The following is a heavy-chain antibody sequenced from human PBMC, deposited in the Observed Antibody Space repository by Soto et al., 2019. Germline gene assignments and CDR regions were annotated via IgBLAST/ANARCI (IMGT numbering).Heavy chain of an antibody. CDR2: IYPGDSDT. D-gene: IGHD2-8*02. V-gene: IGHV5-51*01. Sequence: GESLKSSCKGSGYSFTSYWIGWVLQMPWKGLEWMGIIYPGDSDTRYSPSFQGQVTISADKSISTAYLQWSSLKASDTAMYYCARADGTGDYYYYYGMDVWGQGTTVTVSS. CDR1: GYSFTSYW. CDR3: ARADGTGDYYYYYGMDV. J-gene: IGHJ6*02.